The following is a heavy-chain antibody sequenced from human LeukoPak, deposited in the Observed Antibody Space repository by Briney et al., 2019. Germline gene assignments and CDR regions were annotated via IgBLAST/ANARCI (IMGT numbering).Heavy chain of an antibody. Sequence: SETLSLTCAVYGGSFSGYYWSWIRQPPGKGLEWIGEINHSGSTNYNPSLKSRVTISVDTSKNQFSLKLSSVTAADTAVYYCEGELLGNYYYYMDVWGKGTTVTVSS. CDR3: EGELLGNYYYYMDV. CDR2: INHSGST. CDR1: GGSFSGYY. D-gene: IGHD1-26*01. J-gene: IGHJ6*03. V-gene: IGHV4-34*01.